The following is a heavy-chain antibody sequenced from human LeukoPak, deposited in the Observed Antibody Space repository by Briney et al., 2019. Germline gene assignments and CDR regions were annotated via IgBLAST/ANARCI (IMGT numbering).Heavy chain of an antibody. D-gene: IGHD3-9*01. CDR3: ARGGWDILTGYYWAYDAFDI. J-gene: IGHJ3*02. CDR2: ISSNGGST. CDR1: GFTFSSYA. V-gene: IGHV3-64*02. Sequence: PGGSLRLSCAASGFTFSSYAMHWVRQAPGKGLEYVSAISSNGGSTDYADSVKGRFTISRDNSKNTLYLQMGSLRAEDMAVYYCARGGWDILTGYYWAYDAFDIWGQGTMVTVSS.